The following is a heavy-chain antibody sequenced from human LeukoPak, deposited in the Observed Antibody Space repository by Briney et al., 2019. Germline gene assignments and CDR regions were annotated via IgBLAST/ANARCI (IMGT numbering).Heavy chain of an antibody. CDR3: ARVAWGNYYDSSGYYGYFDY. CDR2: ISAYNGNT. D-gene: IGHD3-22*01. Sequence: ASVKVSCKASGYTFTSYGISWVRQAPGQGLEWMGWISAYNGNTNYAQKLQGRVTMTTDTSTRTAYMELRSLRSDDTAVYYCARVAWGNYYDSSGYYGYFDYWGQGTLVTVSS. CDR1: GYTFTSYG. V-gene: IGHV1-18*01. J-gene: IGHJ4*02.